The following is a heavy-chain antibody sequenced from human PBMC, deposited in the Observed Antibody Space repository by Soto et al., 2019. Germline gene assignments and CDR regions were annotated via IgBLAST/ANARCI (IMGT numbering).Heavy chain of an antibody. CDR3: AKDAGSVCSGGSCNFQAPDH. V-gene: IGHV3-23*01. D-gene: IGHD2-15*01. Sequence: GGSLRLSWAVSGFTFSSYAISWVRQAPGKGLEWVSAISGSRTTTAYADSVKGRFTISRDNSKNTLYIQMNSLRIDDTAIYYCAKDAGSVCSGGSCNFQAPDHWGQGTRVTVSS. J-gene: IGHJ4*02. CDR1: GFTFSSYA. CDR2: ISGSRTTT.